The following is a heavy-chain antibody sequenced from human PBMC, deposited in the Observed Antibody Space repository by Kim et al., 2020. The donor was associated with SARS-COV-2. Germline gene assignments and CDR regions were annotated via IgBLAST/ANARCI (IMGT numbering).Heavy chain of an antibody. Sequence: PSLKSRVTISEDTSNNPFSLRLRSVTAADTALYYCARERGGSSSRTAFDSWGQGTLVTVSS. D-gene: IGHD6-6*01. CDR3: ARERGGSSSRTAFDS. J-gene: IGHJ4*02. V-gene: IGHV4-34*01.